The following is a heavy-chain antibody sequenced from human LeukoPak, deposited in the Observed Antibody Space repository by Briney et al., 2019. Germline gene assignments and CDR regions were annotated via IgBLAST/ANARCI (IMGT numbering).Heavy chain of an antibody. V-gene: IGHV3-30*02. CDR2: IRYDGSNE. Sequence: PGGSLRLSCAASGFTFSSYGMHWVRQAPGKGLEWVAFIRYDGSNEYYADSVKGRFTISRDNSKNTLYLQMNSLRAEDTAVYYCAKDFLWFGESNWFDPWGQGTLVTVSS. D-gene: IGHD3-10*01. J-gene: IGHJ5*02. CDR1: GFTFSSYG. CDR3: AKDFLWFGESNWFDP.